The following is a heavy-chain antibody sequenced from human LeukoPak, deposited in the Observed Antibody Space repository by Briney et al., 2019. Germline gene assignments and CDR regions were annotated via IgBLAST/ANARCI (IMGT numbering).Heavy chain of an antibody. J-gene: IGHJ4*02. CDR2: ISYDGSNK. CDR1: GFTFSSYA. D-gene: IGHD3-22*01. CDR3: ARDFDSSGPLEY. V-gene: IGHV3-30-3*01. Sequence: GGSLRLSCAASGFTFSSYAMHWVRQAPGKGQEWVAVISYDGSNKYYADSVKGRFTISRDNSKNTLYLQMNSLRAEDSAVYYCARDFDSSGPLEYWGQGTLVTVSS.